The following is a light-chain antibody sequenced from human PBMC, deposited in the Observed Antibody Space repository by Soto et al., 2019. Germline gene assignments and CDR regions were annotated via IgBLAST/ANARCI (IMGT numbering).Light chain of an antibody. CDR2: DVT. Sequence: QSALTQPASVSVSPGQSITISCPGTSRDVGAYDYVSWYQQPPGKAPKLLIYDVTTRPSGVSNRFSGSKSGNTASLTISGLETDDEAEYYCSSFTSTFTLVFGTGTKVTVL. J-gene: IGLJ1*01. V-gene: IGLV2-14*03. CDR3: SSFTSTFTLV. CDR1: SRDVGAYDY.